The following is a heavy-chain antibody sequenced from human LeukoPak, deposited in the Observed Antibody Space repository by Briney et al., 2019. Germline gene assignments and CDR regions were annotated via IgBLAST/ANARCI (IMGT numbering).Heavy chain of an antibody. Sequence: SQTLSLTCIVSGDSISSGEYYWSWIRQPAGKGLEWIGRIYTTGSTDYNPSLKSRVTISVDTSKNQFSLNLNSVTAADTAVYYCARGIRGAADYWGQGTLVTVSS. CDR2: IYTTGST. CDR1: GDSISSGEYY. CDR3: ARGIRGAADY. V-gene: IGHV4-61*02. J-gene: IGHJ4*02. D-gene: IGHD3-16*01.